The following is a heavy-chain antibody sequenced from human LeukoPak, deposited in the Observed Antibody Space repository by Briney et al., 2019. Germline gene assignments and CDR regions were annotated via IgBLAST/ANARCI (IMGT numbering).Heavy chain of an antibody. CDR2: INHSGST. CDR3: ARDVAIYYYYGMDV. J-gene: IGHJ6*02. D-gene: IGHD3-3*01. Sequence: SETLSLTCAVYGGSFSGYYWSWIRQPPGKGLEWIGEINHSGSTNYNPSLKSRVTISVDTSKNQFSLKPSSVTAADTAVYYCARDVAIYYYYGMDVWGQGTTVTVSS. V-gene: IGHV4-34*01. CDR1: GGSFSGYY.